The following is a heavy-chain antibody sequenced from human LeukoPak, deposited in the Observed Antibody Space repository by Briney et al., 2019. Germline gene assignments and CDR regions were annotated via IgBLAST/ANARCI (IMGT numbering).Heavy chain of an antibody. CDR2: SYSGGTS. D-gene: IGHD3-16*01. CDR3: GRVWELCFDY. V-gene: IGHV3-53*01. Sequence: GGSLRLSCAASGFTVSTDHMSWVRQAPGKGLEWVAVSYSGGTSQYAESVKGRFIISRDNSKNTLSLQMNSMRAEDAGLYYCGRVWELCFDYWGQGTLVTVSS. J-gene: IGHJ4*02. CDR1: GFTVSTDH.